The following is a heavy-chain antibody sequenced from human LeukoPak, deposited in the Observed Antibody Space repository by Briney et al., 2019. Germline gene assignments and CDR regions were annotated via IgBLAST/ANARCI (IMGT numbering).Heavy chain of an antibody. D-gene: IGHD3-10*01. J-gene: IGHJ4*02. V-gene: IGHV3-23*01. CDR3: AKTAGMGNTWYGESDY. Sequence: GGSLRLSCAASGFTFSSSAVSWVRQAPGKGLHWVSVISGGGDYTYYADSVKGRFTISRDNSKNTLYLQINSLRAEDTAVYYCAKTAGMGNTWYGESDYWGEETPVTVSS. CDR2: ISGGGDYT. CDR1: GFTFSSSA.